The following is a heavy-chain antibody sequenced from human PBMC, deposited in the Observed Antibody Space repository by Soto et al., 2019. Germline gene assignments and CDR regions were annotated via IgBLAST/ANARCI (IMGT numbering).Heavy chain of an antibody. Sequence: QLQLQESGPGLVKPSETLSLTCTVSGGSISSSSYYWGWIRQPPGKGLEWIGSIYYSGSTYYNPSLKSRVTISVDTSKNQFSLKLSSVTAADTAVYYCARRAIYYDSSGSSDYWGQGTLVTVSS. V-gene: IGHV4-39*01. CDR2: IYYSGST. CDR1: GGSISSSSYY. CDR3: ARRAIYYDSSGSSDY. J-gene: IGHJ4*02. D-gene: IGHD3-22*01.